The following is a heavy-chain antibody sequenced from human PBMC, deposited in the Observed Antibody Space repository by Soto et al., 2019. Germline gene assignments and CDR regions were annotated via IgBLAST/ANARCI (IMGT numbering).Heavy chain of an antibody. CDR1: GGSSSSYY. J-gene: IGHJ4*02. D-gene: IGHD3-22*01. CDR2: IYYTGTS. V-gene: IGHV4-59*08. Sequence: SETLSLTCTVSGGSSSSYYWSWIRQPPGRGLEWIGFIYYTGTSKYNPSLKSRVTISVDSPKNQFSLKLDSVTAADTAVYYCARLGGSYQAFDNGGQGTLVNVSP. CDR3: ARLGGSYQAFDN.